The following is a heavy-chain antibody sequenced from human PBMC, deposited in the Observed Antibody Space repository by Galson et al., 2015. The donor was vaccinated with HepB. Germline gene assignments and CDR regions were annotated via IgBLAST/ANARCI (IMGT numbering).Heavy chain of an antibody. Sequence: SLRLSCAASGFTFTNYGIHWVRQAPGKGLEWVAVIWYDGNSKQYADSVKGRFTISRDNSRNTVYLQMNTLRVEDTAVYYCVRDAKMDKGIDYMDVWGKGTTVTVSS. CDR1: GFTFTNYG. J-gene: IGHJ6*03. V-gene: IGHV3-33*01. CDR3: VRDAKMDKGIDYMDV. D-gene: IGHD2-2*03. CDR2: IWYDGNSK.